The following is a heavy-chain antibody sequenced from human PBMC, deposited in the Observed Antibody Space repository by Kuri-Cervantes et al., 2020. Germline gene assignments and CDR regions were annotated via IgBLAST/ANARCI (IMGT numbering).Heavy chain of an antibody. J-gene: IGHJ6*02. D-gene: IGHD3-10*01. CDR2: IIPIFGTA. CDR1: GGTFSSYA. Sequence: SVKVSCKASGGTFSSYAISWVRQAPGQGLEWMGGIIPIFGTANYAQKFQGRVTITADESTSTAYMELSRLRSDDTAVYYCARGPIRFGEDGMDVWGQGTTVTVSS. CDR3: ARGPIRFGEDGMDV. V-gene: IGHV1-69*13.